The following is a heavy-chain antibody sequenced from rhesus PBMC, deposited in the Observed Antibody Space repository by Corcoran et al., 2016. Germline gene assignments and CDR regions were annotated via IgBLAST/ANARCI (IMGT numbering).Heavy chain of an antibody. D-gene: IGHD5-12*01. CDR3: ARDRLIH. CDR2: IDGDSAIT. V-gene: IGHV4-73*01. J-gene: IGHJ4*01. CDR1: GGSITGYY. Sequence: QVKLQQWVEGLVKPSEPLSLTCAVYGGSITGYYWSWFRQHPGKGLEWIGHIDGDSAITNYNPSLKNRATISKDTSNNQFSLRLTSVTAADTAVYYCARDRLIHWGQGVLVTVSS.